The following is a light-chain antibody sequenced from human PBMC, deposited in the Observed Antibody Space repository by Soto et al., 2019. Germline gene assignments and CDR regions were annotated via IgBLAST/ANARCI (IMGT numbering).Light chain of an antibody. Sequence: DIVLTQSPATLSLSPRPRATLSYRASQRISGYLAWYQQKPGQAPRLLIYDASNRATGIPVRFSGSGSGTDYTLTVSSLEPEDFAVYYCQQRSNLPWTYGQGTKVDIK. CDR1: QRISGY. CDR3: QQRSNLPWT. V-gene: IGKV3-11*01. J-gene: IGKJ1*01. CDR2: DAS.